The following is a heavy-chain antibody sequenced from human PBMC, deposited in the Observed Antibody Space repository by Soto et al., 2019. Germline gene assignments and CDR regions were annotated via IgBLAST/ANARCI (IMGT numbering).Heavy chain of an antibody. CDR3: ARGYSGSYFRSWFDP. J-gene: IGHJ5*02. D-gene: IGHD1-26*01. V-gene: IGHV1-8*02. CDR1: GYTFSGFD. Sequence: ASVKVSCKASGYTFSGFDLHWVRQAAGQGLEWMGRMNPNSGNTGYAQSFQGRVTMTRDTSLSTAYMELRSLRSDDTAVYYCARGYSGSYFRSWFDPWGQGTLVTVSS. CDR2: MNPNSGNT.